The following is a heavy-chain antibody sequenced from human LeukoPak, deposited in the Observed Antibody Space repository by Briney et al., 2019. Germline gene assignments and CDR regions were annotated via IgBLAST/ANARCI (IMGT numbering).Heavy chain of an antibody. J-gene: IGHJ3*02. V-gene: IGHV4-39*01. CDR1: GGSISSSSYY. D-gene: IGHD2-2*01. Sequence: PSETLSLTCTVSGGSISSSSYYWGWIRQPPGKGLEWIGSVYYSGSTYYNPSLKSRVTISVDTSKNQFSLKLSSVTAADTAVYYCARLSCSSTSCFHTFDIWGQGTMSPSLQ. CDR2: VYYSGST. CDR3: ARLSCSSTSCFHTFDI.